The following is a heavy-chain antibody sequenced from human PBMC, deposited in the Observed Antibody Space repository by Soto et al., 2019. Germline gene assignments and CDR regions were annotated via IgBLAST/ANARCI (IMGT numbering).Heavy chain of an antibody. CDR2: ISYDGSNK. CDR3: AKDLPTEAIVVVLNDAFDI. Sequence: PWWSLRLSCSASVFTFSSYGMHWCRQAPGKGLEWVAVISYDGSNKYYADSVKGRFTISRDNSKNTLYLQMNSLRAEDTAVYYCAKDLPTEAIVVVLNDAFDIWGQGTMVTVSS. D-gene: IGHD2-2*01. V-gene: IGHV3-30*18. J-gene: IGHJ3*02. CDR1: VFTFSSYG.